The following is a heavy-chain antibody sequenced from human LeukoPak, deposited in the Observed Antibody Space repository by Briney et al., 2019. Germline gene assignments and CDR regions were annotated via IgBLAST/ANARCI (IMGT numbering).Heavy chain of an antibody. V-gene: IGHV5-51*01. Sequence: GESLKISCKASGYNFINYWIGWVRQMPGKGLEWMGIIYPGDSDTRYSPSLQSQVTISADNSISTAFLQWGSLKASDTAMYYCARVYSGSYSEVWGRGTTVTVYS. J-gene: IGHJ6*04. CDR1: GYNFINYW. CDR3: ARVYSGSYSEV. CDR2: IYPGDSDT. D-gene: IGHD6-6*01.